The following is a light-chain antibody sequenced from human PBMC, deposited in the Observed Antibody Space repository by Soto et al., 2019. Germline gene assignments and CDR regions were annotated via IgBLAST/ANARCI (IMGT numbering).Light chain of an antibody. CDR1: SSDVGGYTY. Sequence: QSVLTEPASVPGSPGQSITISCTGTSSDVGGYTYVSWYQQHPGKAPKLMIYEVSNRPSGVSNRFSGSKSGNTASLTISGLQAEDEADYYCSSYTSSSTLGFGTGTKVTVL. V-gene: IGLV2-14*01. CDR3: SSYTSSSTLG. CDR2: EVS. J-gene: IGLJ1*01.